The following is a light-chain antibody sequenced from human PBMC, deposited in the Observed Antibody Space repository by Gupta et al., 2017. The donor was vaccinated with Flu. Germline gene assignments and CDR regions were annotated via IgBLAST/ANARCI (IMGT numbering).Light chain of an antibody. CDR1: QDINNY. CDR3: QQYDDFPPT. CDR2: DAS. J-gene: IGKJ4*01. V-gene: IGKV1-33*01. Sequence: GDKVTISCQASQDINNYLNWYQHKPGKAPKLFISDASSLQAGVPSRFTGGGSGTNFSLTISSLHPEDIATYYCQQYDDFPPTFGGGTKVEIK.